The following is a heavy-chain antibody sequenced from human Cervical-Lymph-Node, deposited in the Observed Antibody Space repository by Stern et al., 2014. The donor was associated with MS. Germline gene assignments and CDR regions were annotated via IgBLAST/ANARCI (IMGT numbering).Heavy chain of an antibody. J-gene: IGHJ3*02. CDR1: GGTFSNYV. CDR2: IKVIFGTA. Sequence: VQLEESGAEVKKPGSSGKVSCKASGGTFSNYVITWVRQAPGQRLEWMGGIKVIFGTANYPQNFQGRVTITADESTSTAYIELRSLTFEDTAVYYCARRETLWYQHAFDIWGQGTMVTVSS. V-gene: IGHV1-69*01. CDR3: ARRETLWYQHAFDI. D-gene: IGHD2-21*01.